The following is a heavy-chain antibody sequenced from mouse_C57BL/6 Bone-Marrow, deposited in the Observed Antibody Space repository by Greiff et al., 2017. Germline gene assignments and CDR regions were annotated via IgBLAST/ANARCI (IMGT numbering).Heavy chain of an antibody. CDR2: IHPNSGST. D-gene: IGHD1-2*01. Sequence: QVQLQQPGAELVKPGASVKLSCKASGYTFTSYWMHWVKQRPGQGLEWIGMIHPNSGSTNYNEKFKSKATLTVDKSSSTAYMQLSSLTSGDSAVYYCARGATAPGDFDYCGQGTTLTVSS. CDR3: ARGATAPGDFDY. V-gene: IGHV1-64*01. CDR1: GYTFTSYW. J-gene: IGHJ2*01.